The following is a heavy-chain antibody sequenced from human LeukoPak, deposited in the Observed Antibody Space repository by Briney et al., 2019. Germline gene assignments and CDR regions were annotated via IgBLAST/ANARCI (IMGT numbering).Heavy chain of an antibody. D-gene: IGHD6-19*01. J-gene: IGHJ5*02. Sequence: KPSETLSLTCTVSGGSISTYYWSWIRQPPGKGLEWIGYVYYSGSTYHNPSLKSRVTISVDRSKNQFSLKLSSVTAADTAVYYCARDIGVVTTYSSGWYVPWGQGTLVTVSS. V-gene: IGHV4-59*12. CDR1: GGSISTYY. CDR2: VYYSGST. CDR3: ARDIGVVTTYSSGWYVP.